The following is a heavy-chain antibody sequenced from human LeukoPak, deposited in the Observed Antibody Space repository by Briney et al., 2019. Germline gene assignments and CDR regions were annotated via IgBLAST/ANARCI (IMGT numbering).Heavy chain of an antibody. CDR1: GFTFSGYS. CDR2: ISSSSSYI. Sequence: GGSLRLSCAASGFTFSGYSMNWVRQAPGKGLEWVSSISSSSSYIYYADSVKGRFTISRDNAKNSLYLQMNSLRAEDTAVYYCARKVGSNNWFDPWGQGTLVTVSS. D-gene: IGHD3-10*01. V-gene: IGHV3-21*01. J-gene: IGHJ5*02. CDR3: ARKVGSNNWFDP.